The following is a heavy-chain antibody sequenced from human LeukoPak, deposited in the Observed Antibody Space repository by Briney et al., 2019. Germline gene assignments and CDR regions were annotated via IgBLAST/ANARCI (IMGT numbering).Heavy chain of an antibody. CDR1: GGSFSGYY. CDR3: ARETLCCSGGSCCSELDY. Sequence: SETLSLTCAVYGGSFSGYYWSWIRQPPGKGLEWIGEINHSGSTNYNPSLKSRVTISVDTSKNQFSLKLSSVTAADTAVYYCARETLCCSGGSCCSELDYWGQGTLVTVSS. J-gene: IGHJ4*02. D-gene: IGHD2-15*01. CDR2: INHSGST. V-gene: IGHV4-34*01.